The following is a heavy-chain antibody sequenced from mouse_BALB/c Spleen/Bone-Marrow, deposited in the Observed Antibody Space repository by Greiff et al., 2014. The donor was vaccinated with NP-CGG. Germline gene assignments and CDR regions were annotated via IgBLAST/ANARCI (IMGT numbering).Heavy chain of an antibody. D-gene: IGHD1-1*01. J-gene: IGHJ1*01. Sequence: EVQLVESGGGLVQPGGSLRLSCATSGFIFTDYYMSWVRQPPGKALEWLAFIRTKANGYKTEYSVSVKGPFTISRDNSQSILYLQMNSLRAEDSATYDCARDGSSFDGFFDVWGAGTLVTVSA. CDR3: ARDGSSFDGFFDV. CDR1: GFIFTDYY. V-gene: IGHV7-3*02. CDR2: IRTKANGYKT.